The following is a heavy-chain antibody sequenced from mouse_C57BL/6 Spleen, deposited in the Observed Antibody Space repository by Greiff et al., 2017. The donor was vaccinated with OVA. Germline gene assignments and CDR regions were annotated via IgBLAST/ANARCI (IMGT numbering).Heavy chain of an antibody. J-gene: IGHJ4*01. CDR3: ARRMRGYDDAMDY. V-gene: IGHV1-55*01. D-gene: IGHD2-2*01. Sequence: QVQLQQPGAELVKPGASVKMSCKASGYTFTSYWITWVKQRPGQGLEWIGDIYPGSGSTNYNEKFKSKATLTVDKSSSTAYMQLSSLTSEDSAVYYCARRMRGYDDAMDYWGQGTSVTVSS. CDR1: GYTFTSYW. CDR2: IYPGSGST.